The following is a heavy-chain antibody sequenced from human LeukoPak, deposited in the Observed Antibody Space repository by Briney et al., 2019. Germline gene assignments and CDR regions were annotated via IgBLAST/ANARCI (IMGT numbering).Heavy chain of an antibody. CDR3: ARRDALWFRGPWREGHNWFDP. V-gene: IGHV4-34*01. CDR2: INHSGST. D-gene: IGHD3-10*01. J-gene: IGHJ5*02. Sequence: SETLSLTCAVYGGSFSGYYWSWIRQPPGKGLEWIGEINHSGSTNYNPSLKSRVTISVDTSKNQFSLKLSSVTAADTAVYYCARRDALWFRGPWREGHNWFDPWGQGTLVTVSS. CDR1: GGSFSGYY.